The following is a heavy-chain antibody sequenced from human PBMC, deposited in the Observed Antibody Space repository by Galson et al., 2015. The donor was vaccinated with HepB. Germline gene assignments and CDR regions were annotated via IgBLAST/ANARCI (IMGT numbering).Heavy chain of an antibody. V-gene: IGHV1-46*01. CDR3: AREDSGYDRGVIGHY. Sequence: SVKVSCKASGYTFTSYYMHWVRQAPGQGLEWMGIINPSGGSTSYAQKFQGRVTMTRDTSTSTVYMELSSLRSEDTAVYYCAREDSGYDRGVIGHYWGQGTLVTVSS. CDR1: GYTFTSYY. D-gene: IGHD5-12*01. J-gene: IGHJ4*02. CDR2: INPSGGST.